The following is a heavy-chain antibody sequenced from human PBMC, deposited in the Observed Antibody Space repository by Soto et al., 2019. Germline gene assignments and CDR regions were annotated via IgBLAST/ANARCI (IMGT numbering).Heavy chain of an antibody. CDR2: TYYGSKWYN. CDR1: GDSVSSNSAA. J-gene: IGHJ4*02. V-gene: IGHV6-1*01. D-gene: IGHD3-16*02. CDR3: AREGDYIWGSYRYSAFGY. Sequence: SQTLSLTCAISGDSVSSNSAAWNWIRQSPSRGLEWLGRTYYGSKWYNDYAVSVKSRITINPDTSKNQFSLQLNSVTPEDTAVYYFAREGDYIWGSYRYSAFGYWGQGTLVTVSS.